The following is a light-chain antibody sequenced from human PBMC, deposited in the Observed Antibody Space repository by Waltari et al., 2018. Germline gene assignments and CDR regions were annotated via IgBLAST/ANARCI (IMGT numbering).Light chain of an antibody. Sequence: QAVLTQPASLSASPGASASLTCTLRSGINVGTYRIYWYQQKPGSPPQYLLRYKSHSGKQHFCRLPSRFSGSKDASANAGILLSTGLQSADEGDYYCMIWHSSAGVFGGGTKLTVL. V-gene: IGLV5-45*01. CDR1: SGINVGTYR. CDR2: YKSHSGK. CDR3: MIWHSSAGV. J-gene: IGLJ2*01.